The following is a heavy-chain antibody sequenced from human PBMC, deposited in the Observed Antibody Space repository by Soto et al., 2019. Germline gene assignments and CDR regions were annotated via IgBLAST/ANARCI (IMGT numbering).Heavy chain of an antibody. CDR3: ARDPPRVYSSRWPRVQS. D-gene: IGHD6-19*01. CDR1: GGTFSSYA. J-gene: IGHJ4*02. CDR2: IIPIFGTA. V-gene: IGHV1-69*12. Sequence: QVQLVQSGAEVKKPGSSVKVSCKASGGTFSSYAISWVRQAPGQGLEWMGGIIPIFGTANYAQKFQGRVMITADESTRTAYMELSSLRSEGTAVYYCARDPPRVYSSRWPRVQSWGQGTLVTVSS.